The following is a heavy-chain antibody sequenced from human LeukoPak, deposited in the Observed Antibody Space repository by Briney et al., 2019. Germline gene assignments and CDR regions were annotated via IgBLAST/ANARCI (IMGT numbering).Heavy chain of an antibody. CDR2: ISSSGSTI. J-gene: IGHJ4*02. Sequence: HPGGSLRLSRAASGFTFSSYEMNWVRQAPGKGLEWVSYISSSGSTIYYADSVKGRFTISRDNAKNSLYLQMNSLRAEDTAVYYCARGQVPYYDSSGYGYWGQGTLVTVSS. CDR3: ARGQVPYYDSSGYGY. V-gene: IGHV3-48*03. D-gene: IGHD3-22*01. CDR1: GFTFSSYE.